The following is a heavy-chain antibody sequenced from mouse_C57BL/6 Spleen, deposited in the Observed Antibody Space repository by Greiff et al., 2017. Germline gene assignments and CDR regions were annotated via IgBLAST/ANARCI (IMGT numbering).Heavy chain of an antibody. V-gene: IGHV1-42*01. CDR2: INPSTGGT. CDR3: ARGITTVVAPNFDY. D-gene: IGHD1-1*01. J-gene: IGHJ2*01. Sequence: EVQLQQSGPELVKPGASVKISRKASGYSFTGYYMNWVKQSPEKSLEWIGEINPSTGGTTYNQKFKAKATLTVDKSSSTAYMQLKSLTSEDSAVYYCARGITTVVAPNFDYWGQGTTLTVSS. CDR1: GYSFTGYY.